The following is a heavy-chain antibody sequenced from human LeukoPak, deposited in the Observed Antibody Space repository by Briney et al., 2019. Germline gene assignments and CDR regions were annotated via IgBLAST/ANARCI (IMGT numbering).Heavy chain of an antibody. CDR1: GGSISSGGYY. D-gene: IGHD3-9*01. J-gene: IGHJ4*02. V-gene: IGHV4-31*03. CDR3: AGNAWDDILTGYYTSYYFDY. CDR2: IYYSGST. Sequence: MPSETLSLTCTVSGGSISSGGYYWSWIRQHPGKGLEWIGYIYYSGSTYYNPSLKSRVTISVDTSKNQFSLKLSSVTAADTAVYYCAGNAWDDILTGYYTSYYFDYWGQGTLVTVSS.